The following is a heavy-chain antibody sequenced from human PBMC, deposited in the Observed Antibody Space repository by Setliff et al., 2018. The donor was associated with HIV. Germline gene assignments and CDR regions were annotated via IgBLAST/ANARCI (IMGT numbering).Heavy chain of an antibody. V-gene: IGHV4-34*01. CDR1: GGSFSGY. D-gene: IGHD2-2*01. J-gene: IGHJ6*02. CDR2: INHSGNT. CDR3: ARGHCSGTNCYGVDYYGMDV. Sequence: PSETLSLTCAVYGGSFSGYWSWIRQSPGKGLEWLGEINHSGNTHYDPSLKSRVTMSVDKSKNQFSLKLTSVTAADTAVYYCARGHCSGTNCYGVDYYGMDVWGQGTTVTVSS.